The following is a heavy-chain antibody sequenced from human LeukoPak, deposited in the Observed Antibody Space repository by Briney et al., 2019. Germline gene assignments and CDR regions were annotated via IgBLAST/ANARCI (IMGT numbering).Heavy chain of an antibody. Sequence: SETLSLACTVSGGSISSGDYYWSWIRQPPGKGLEWIGYIYYSGSTYYNPSLKSRVTISVDTSKNQFSLKLSSVTAADTAVYYCAREGGYCSGGSCYSRKYFDYWGQGTLVTVSS. CDR3: AREGGYCSGGSCYSRKYFDY. V-gene: IGHV4-30-4*02. D-gene: IGHD2-15*01. CDR1: GGSISSGDYY. CDR2: IYYSGST. J-gene: IGHJ4*02.